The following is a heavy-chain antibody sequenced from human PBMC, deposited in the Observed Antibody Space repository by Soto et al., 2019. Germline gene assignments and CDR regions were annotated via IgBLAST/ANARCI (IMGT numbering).Heavy chain of an antibody. J-gene: IGHJ4*02. D-gene: IGHD3-10*01. Sequence: PGGSLRLSCAASGFTVSSNYMSWVRQAPGKGLEWVSVIYTGGRTYYADSVKGRFTISRVNSKNTVYLQINSLRAEDTAVYYCASSTSAPGYFDYWGQGTLVTVSS. V-gene: IGHV3-53*01. CDR3: ASSTSAPGYFDY. CDR1: GFTVSSNY. CDR2: IYTGGRT.